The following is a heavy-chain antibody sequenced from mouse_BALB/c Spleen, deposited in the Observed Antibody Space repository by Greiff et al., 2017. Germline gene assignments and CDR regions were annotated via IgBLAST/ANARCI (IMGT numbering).Heavy chain of an antibody. CDR2: IWAGGST. CDR3: ARDDPWFAY. V-gene: IGHV2-9*02. CDR1: GFSFTSYG. Sequence: VKLVESGPGLVAPSQSLSITCTVSGFSFTSYGVHWVRQPPGKGLEWLGVIWAGGSTNYNSALMSRLSTSKDNSKSQVFLIRNSLQTADTAMYYCARDDPWFAYWGQGTLVTVSA. J-gene: IGHJ3*01.